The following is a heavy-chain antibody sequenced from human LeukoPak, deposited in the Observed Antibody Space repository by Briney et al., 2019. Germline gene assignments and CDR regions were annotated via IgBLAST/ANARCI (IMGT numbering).Heavy chain of an antibody. CDR2: IWYDGSTK. D-gene: IGHD3-10*01. CDR3: AKDEEGVDAFDI. CDR1: GFTLSSYW. Sequence: PGGSLRLSCAASGFTLSSYWMHWVRQAPGKGLEWVAVIWYDGSTKYYADSVKGRFTISRDNSRNTLYLQMNSLRAEDTAVYFCAKDEEGVDAFDIWGQGTMVTVSS. J-gene: IGHJ3*02. V-gene: IGHV3-33*06.